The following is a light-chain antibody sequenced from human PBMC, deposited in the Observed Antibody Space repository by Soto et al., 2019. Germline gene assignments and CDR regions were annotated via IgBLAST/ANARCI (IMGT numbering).Light chain of an antibody. CDR1: ERVNNY. CDR3: QQYYNWPRT. J-gene: IGKJ5*01. Sequence: IVLTQSPSTLSFSPWERSTLPFMASERVNNYLAWYQQKPGQAPRLLFYGASTGATGLPARFSGSGSGTEFTLTINSLQAEDCAVYYCQQYYNWPRTFGQGTRLEIK. CDR2: GAS. V-gene: IGKV3-15*01.